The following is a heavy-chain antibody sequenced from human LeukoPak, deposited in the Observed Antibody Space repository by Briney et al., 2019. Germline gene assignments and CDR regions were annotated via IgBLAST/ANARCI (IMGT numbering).Heavy chain of an antibody. CDR3: ARGLDSSSSY. Sequence: SETLSLTCTVSGYSVSSASYWTWIRQPPGKGLEWIGSIYYGGSTYYTPSLKSRVTISVDTSKNQFSLKLSSVTAADTAVYYCARGLDSSSSYWGQGTLLSVSS. J-gene: IGHJ1*01. CDR2: IYYGGST. D-gene: IGHD6-6*01. CDR1: GYSVSSASY. V-gene: IGHV4-38-2*02.